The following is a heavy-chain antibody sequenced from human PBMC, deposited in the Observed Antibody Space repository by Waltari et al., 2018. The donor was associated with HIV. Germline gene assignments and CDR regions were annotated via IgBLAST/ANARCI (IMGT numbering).Heavy chain of an antibody. CDR2: FDPEEEKT. CDR1: GYNLTELS. V-gene: IGHV1-24*01. D-gene: IGHD2-2*01. Sequence: QVRLVQFGAEVKKPGASVKVSCKVSGYNLTELSIHWVRQAPGIGLEWMGGFDPEEEKTIYAPKLQGRVTMTEDTSTDTAYMEVSSLRSEDTAVYYCATAYCTSSSCYDGLGVWGQGTTVTVSS. J-gene: IGHJ6*02. CDR3: ATAYCTSSSCYDGLGV.